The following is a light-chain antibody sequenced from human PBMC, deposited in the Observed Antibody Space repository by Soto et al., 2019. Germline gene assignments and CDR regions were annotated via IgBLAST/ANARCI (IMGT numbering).Light chain of an antibody. CDR3: QQYNTYPLT. V-gene: IGKV1-5*03. CDR1: QSISTW. CDR2: KAS. Sequence: DIQMTQSPSTLSASVGDRVTITCRASQSISTWLAWYQQKPEKAPKLLLYKASNLEGGVPSRFSGSGSVTEFTITISSLQPDDFATYYCQQYNTYPLTFGGGTTVEIK. J-gene: IGKJ4*01.